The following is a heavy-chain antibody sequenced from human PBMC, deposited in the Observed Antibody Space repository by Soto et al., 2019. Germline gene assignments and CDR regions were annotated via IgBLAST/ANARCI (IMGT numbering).Heavy chain of an antibody. CDR1: GYIFTNYW. J-gene: IGHJ3*02. Sequence: EVQLVQSGAEVKKPGESLKISCKASGYIFTNYWIAWVRQMPGKGLELMGIIYPDDSDTRYSPSFQGQVTISADKSISTAYLQWSSLKASDTAMYYCARPAGYGDYERAFDIWGQGTMVTVSS. V-gene: IGHV5-51*01. D-gene: IGHD4-17*01. CDR3: ARPAGYGDYERAFDI. CDR2: IYPDDSDT.